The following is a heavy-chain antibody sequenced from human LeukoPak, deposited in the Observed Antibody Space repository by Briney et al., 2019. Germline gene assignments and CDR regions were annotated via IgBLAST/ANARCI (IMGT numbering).Heavy chain of an antibody. V-gene: IGHV4-4*07. Sequence: SETLSLTCTVSGGSISSYYWSWIRQPAGKGLEWIGRIYTSGSTNYNPSLKSRVTISVDKPKNQFSLKLSSVTAADTAVYYCARVLVERGYYFDYWGQGTLVTVSS. CDR3: ARVLVERGYYFDY. CDR2: IYTSGST. D-gene: IGHD2-8*01. CDR1: GGSISSYY. J-gene: IGHJ4*02.